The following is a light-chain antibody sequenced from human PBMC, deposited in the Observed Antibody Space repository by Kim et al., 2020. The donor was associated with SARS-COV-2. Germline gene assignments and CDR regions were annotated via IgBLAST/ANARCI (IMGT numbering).Light chain of an antibody. Sequence: EIVLTQSPATLSLSAGERATLSCRASQSINPYLAWYQHKPGQSPRLLIYDASQRATGIPARFSGSGSGADFTLTIDSLEPEDFAVYYCQQRSNWPLTFGGGTKVDIK. CDR1: QSINPY. CDR2: DAS. J-gene: IGKJ4*01. CDR3: QQRSNWPLT. V-gene: IGKV3-11*01.